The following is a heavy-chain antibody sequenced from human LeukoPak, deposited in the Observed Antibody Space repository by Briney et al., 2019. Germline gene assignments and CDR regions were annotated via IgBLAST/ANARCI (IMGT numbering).Heavy chain of an antibody. CDR3: ARLTGVVTAFAY. V-gene: IGHV3-21*01. J-gene: IGHJ4*02. Sequence: PGGSLRLSCAASGFTFSTYSMTWVRQAPGKGLEWVSSISSGSSDISYADSVKGRFTISRDNAKYSLYLQVNSLRAEDTAVYYCARLTGVVTAFAYWGQGTLVTVYS. D-gene: IGHD5-18*01. CDR2: ISSGSSDI. CDR1: GFTFSTYS.